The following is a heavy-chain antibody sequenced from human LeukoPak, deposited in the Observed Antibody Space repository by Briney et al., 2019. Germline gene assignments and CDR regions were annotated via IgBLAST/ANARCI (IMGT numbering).Heavy chain of an antibody. CDR1: GFSFSSYA. CDR2: VSGSGGST. CDR3: ARLKGAVAPDGPHTHFDY. D-gene: IGHD6-19*01. J-gene: IGHJ4*02. Sequence: PGGSLRLSCAASGFSFSSYAMNWVRQAPGKELGWVSVVSGSGGSTYYADSVKGRFTISRDNSKSTLYLQMNSLRAEDTAVYYCARLKGAVAPDGPHTHFDYWGQGTLVTVSS. V-gene: IGHV3-23*01.